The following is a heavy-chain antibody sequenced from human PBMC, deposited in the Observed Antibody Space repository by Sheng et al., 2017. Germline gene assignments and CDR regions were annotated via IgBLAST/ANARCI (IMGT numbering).Heavy chain of an antibody. J-gene: IGHJ5*02. Sequence: EVQLVESGGGLVQPGGSLRLSCVASGLTLSGYWMHWVRQVPGKGLVWVSRINSDGSTTNYADSVKGRFTISRDNSKNTLYLQMNSLRADDTAVYYCAKGGMRYPLQNWFDPWGQGSLVTVSS. CDR2: INSDGSTT. CDR1: GLTLSGYW. CDR3: AKGGMRYPLQNWFDP. V-gene: IGHV3-74*02. D-gene: IGHD1-20*01.